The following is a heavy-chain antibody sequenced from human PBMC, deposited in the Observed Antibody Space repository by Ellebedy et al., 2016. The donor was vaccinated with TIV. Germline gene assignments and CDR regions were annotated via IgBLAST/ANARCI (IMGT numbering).Heavy chain of an antibody. CDR1: GFTFSTYA. V-gene: IGHV3-23*01. CDR3: AKDRSVAGSGMMIDY. Sequence: GESLKISCAASGFTFSTYAMSWVRQAPGKGLEWVSFITVSGGSTSFADSVKGRFALSRDNSKNTLYLQMNNLRAEDTAVYYCAKDRSVAGSGMMIDYWGQGTLVTVSS. D-gene: IGHD6-19*01. J-gene: IGHJ4*02. CDR2: ITVSGGST.